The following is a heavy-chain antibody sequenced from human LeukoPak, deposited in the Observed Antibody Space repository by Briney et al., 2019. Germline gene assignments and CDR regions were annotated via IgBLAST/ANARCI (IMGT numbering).Heavy chain of an antibody. J-gene: IGHJ6*03. CDR2: INPNSGNT. D-gene: IGHD3-10*01. CDR1: GYTFTSYD. CDR3: ARAPVLLWFGAPRDYYYMDV. V-gene: IGHV1-8*03. Sequence: ASVKVSCKASGYTFTSYDINWVRQATGQGLEWMGWINPNSGNTGYAQKFQSRVTITRNTSISTAYMELSSLRSEDTAVYYCARAPVLLWFGAPRDYYYMDVWGKGTTVTVSS.